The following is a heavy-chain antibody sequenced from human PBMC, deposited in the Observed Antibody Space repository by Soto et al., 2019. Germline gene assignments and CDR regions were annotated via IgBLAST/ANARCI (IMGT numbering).Heavy chain of an antibody. CDR1: GGTFSSYT. J-gene: IGHJ4*02. Sequence: QVQLVQSGAEVKKPGSSVKVSCKASGGTFSSYTISWVRQAPGQGLEWMGRIIPILGIANYAQKFQGRVTITSDKSTSTAYMVLSSMRSEDTAVYYCARGDNWNDGVNYWGQGTLVTVS. V-gene: IGHV1-69*02. D-gene: IGHD1-20*01. CDR2: IIPILGIA. CDR3: ARGDNWNDGVNY.